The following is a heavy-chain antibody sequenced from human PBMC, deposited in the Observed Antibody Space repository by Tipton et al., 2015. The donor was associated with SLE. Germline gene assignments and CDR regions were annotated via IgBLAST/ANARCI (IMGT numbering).Heavy chain of an antibody. D-gene: IGHD3-16*01. J-gene: IGHJ6*02. CDR1: GGSIRSGSYY. CDR2: IYNSGSV. V-gene: IGHV4-61*09. CDR3: ARAYTSAPPKDLYYYGLDV. Sequence: TLSLTCTVSGGSIRSGSYYWSWIRQPAGKRLEWIGHIYNSGSVSYNPSLESRVTISLDTSKNQFSLRLTSVTAADTAVYFCARAYTSAPPKDLYYYGLDVWGQGTTVTVSS.